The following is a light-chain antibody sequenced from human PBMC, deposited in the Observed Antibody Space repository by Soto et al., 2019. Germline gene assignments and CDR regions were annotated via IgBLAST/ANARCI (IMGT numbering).Light chain of an antibody. J-gene: IGKJ1*01. CDR3: MQALQTHCT. V-gene: IGKV2-28*01. CDR2: LRA. Sequence: DIVMTQSPLSLPVTPGEPASISCRSSQSLLHSNGYNYLDWYLQKPGQSPQLLIYLRADRASGGPDMFSGSGSGTDFTLKISRDEAEHVGVYYCMQALQTHCTLGRGTKGEIK. CDR1: QSLLHSNGYNY.